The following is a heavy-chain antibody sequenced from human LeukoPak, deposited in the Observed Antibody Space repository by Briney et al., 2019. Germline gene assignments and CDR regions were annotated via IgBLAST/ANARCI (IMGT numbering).Heavy chain of an antibody. Sequence: SETLSLTRTVSGGSISSYYWSWIRQSPGKGLEWIGYIYDSGSINYSPSLKSRVTISVDASKNQFSLRLSSVTAADTAVYYCARGIAEGNWFDPWGQGTRVTVSS. D-gene: IGHD6-13*01. V-gene: IGHV4-59*01. J-gene: IGHJ5*02. CDR1: GGSISSYY. CDR3: ARGIAEGNWFDP. CDR2: IYDSGSI.